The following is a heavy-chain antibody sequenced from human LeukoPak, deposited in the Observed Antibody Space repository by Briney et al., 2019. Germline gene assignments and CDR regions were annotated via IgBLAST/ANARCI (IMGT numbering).Heavy chain of an antibody. CDR1: GFTFSSYS. V-gene: IGHV3-21*04. D-gene: IGHD4-17*01. CDR3: AKALTSVTTLTGVGY. CDR2: ISSSSSYI. J-gene: IGHJ4*02. Sequence: PGGSLRLSCAASGFTFSSYSMNWVRQAPGEGLEWVSSISSSSSYIYYADSVKGRFTISRDNSKNTLYLQMNSLRAEDTAVYYCAKALTSVTTLTGVGYWGQGTLVTVSS.